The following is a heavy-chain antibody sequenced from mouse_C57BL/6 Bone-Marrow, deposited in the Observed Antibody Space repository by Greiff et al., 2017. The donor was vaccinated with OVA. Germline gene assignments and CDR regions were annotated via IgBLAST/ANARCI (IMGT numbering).Heavy chain of an antibody. D-gene: IGHD6-1*01. J-gene: IGHJ2*01. CDR1: GYTFTSYG. V-gene: IGHV1-81*01. CDR2: IYPRSGNT. Sequence: VKVVESGAELARPGASVKLSCKASGYTFTSYGISWVKQRTGQGLEWIGEIYPRSGNTYYNEKFKGKATLTADKSSSTAYMELRSLTSEDSAVYFCARQGPLYYFDYWGQGTTLTVSS. CDR3: ARQGPLYYFDY.